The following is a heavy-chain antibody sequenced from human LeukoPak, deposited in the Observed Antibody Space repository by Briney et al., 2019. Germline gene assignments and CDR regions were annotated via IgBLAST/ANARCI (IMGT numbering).Heavy chain of an antibody. CDR1: VGSFSGYY. CDR2: INHSGST. CDR3: ARGRYSPYDILTGGDYYYYYGMNV. Sequence: SETLSLTCAVYVGSFSGYYWSWIRQPPGKGLEWIGEINHSGSTNYNPSLKSRVTISVDTSKNQFSLKLSSVTAADTAVYYCARGRYSPYDILTGGDYYYYYGMNVWGQGTTVTVSS. J-gene: IGHJ6*02. V-gene: IGHV4-34*01. D-gene: IGHD3-9*01.